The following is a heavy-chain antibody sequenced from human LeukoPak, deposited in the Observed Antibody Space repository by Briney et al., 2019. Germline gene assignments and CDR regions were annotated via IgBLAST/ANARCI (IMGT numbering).Heavy chain of an antibody. CDR2: ISGSGGST. V-gene: IGHV3-23*01. CDR3: ARDIAYDSSGYYSPHFDY. Sequence: PGGSLRLSCAASGFTFSSYAMSWVRQAPGKGLEWVLGISGSGGSTYYADSVKGRFTISRDNSKHTLYLQMNSLRAEEKAVYYCARDIAYDSSGYYSPHFDYWGQGTLVTVSS. D-gene: IGHD3-22*01. J-gene: IGHJ4*02. CDR1: GFTFSSYA.